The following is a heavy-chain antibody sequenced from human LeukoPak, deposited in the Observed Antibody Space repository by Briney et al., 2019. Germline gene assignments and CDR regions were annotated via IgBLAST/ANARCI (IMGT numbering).Heavy chain of an antibody. CDR1: GGSFSNYY. CDR3: ARDDIIAATAFDI. Sequence: SETLSLTCAVYGGSFSNYYWNWIRQPPGKGLEWIGEIYHSGSTYYNPSLKSRVTISVDTSKNQFSLKLSTVTAADTAVYYCARDDIIAATAFDIWGQGTMVTVSS. CDR2: IYHSGST. D-gene: IGHD6-6*01. J-gene: IGHJ3*02. V-gene: IGHV4-34*01.